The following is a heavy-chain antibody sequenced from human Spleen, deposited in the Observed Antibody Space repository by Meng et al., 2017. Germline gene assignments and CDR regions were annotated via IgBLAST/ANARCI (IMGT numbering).Heavy chain of an antibody. V-gene: IGHV4-59*08. CDR1: GGSISSYY. CDR3: ARRIAMGGYFDY. J-gene: IGHJ4*02. CDR2: ISYSGSN. D-gene: IGHD6-19*01. Sequence: SETLSLTCTVSGGSISSYYWSWIRQPPGKGLEWIGYISYSGSNNYNPSLKSRVTISVDTSKNQFSLKLSSVTAADTAVYYCARRIAMGGYFDYWGQGTLVTVSS.